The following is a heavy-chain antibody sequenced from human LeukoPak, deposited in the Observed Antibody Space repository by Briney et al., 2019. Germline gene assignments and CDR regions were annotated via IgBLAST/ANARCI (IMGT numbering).Heavy chain of an antibody. D-gene: IGHD3-22*01. CDR1: GGTFSSYA. Sequence: SVKVSCKASGGTFSSYATSWVRQAPGQGLEWMGRIIPILGIANYAQKFQGRVTITADKSTSTAYTELSSLRSEDTAVYYCASYDSSGYYYFDYWGQGTLVTVSS. CDR3: ASYDSSGYYYFDY. CDR2: IIPILGIA. V-gene: IGHV1-69*04. J-gene: IGHJ4*02.